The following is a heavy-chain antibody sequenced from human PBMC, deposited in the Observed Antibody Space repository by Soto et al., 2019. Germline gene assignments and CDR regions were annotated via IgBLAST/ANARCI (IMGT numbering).Heavy chain of an antibody. J-gene: IGHJ6*02. CDR3: VIDSSGLDYYYGMDV. CDR2: IIPIFGTA. CDR1: GGTFSSYA. D-gene: IGHD3-22*01. V-gene: IGHV1-69*13. Sequence: SVKFSCKASGGTFSSYAISWLRQAPGQGLEWMGGIIPIFGTANYAQKFQGRVTITADESTSTAYMELSSLRSEDTAVYYCVIDSSGLDYYYGMDVWGQGTTVTVSS.